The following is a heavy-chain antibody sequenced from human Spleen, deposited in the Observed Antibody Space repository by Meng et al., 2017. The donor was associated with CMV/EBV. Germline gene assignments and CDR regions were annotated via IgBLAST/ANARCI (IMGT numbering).Heavy chain of an antibody. CDR3: GTFDY. V-gene: IGHV3-48*03. Sequence: GGSLRLSCKASGLTFSNYEMIWVRQAPGRGLEWVSYIFRSGTTKSYADAVKGRFTISRDNAQNSLYLQMNSLRAEDTAVYYCGTFDYWGRGTPVTVSS. J-gene: IGHJ4*02. CDR2: IFRSGTTK. CDR1: GLTFSNYE.